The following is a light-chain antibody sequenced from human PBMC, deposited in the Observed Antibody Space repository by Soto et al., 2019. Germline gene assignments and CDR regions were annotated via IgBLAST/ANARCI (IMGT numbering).Light chain of an antibody. CDR2: EGH. CDR1: ISDVCGYTY. Sequence: QSALNQPASVSGSPGQSITVSCTGTISDVCGYTYVSWYQQHPGKAPKVMISEGHRRPSGVPDRFSGSTSVNSASLTISGLQADDEADYYCCLYIGATTYVFGTGTKVNVL. J-gene: IGLJ1*01. V-gene: IGLV2-23*01. CDR3: CLYIGATTYV.